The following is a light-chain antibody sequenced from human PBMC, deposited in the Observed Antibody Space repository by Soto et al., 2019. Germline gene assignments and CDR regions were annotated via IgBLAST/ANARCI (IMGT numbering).Light chain of an antibody. CDR2: DAS. CDR3: QQYDNLLLT. V-gene: IGKV1-33*01. CDR1: QDISNY. J-gene: IGKJ3*01. Sequence: DIQMTQSPSSLSASVGDRVTITCQASQDISNYLNWYQQKPGKAPKLLIYDASNLETGVPSRFNGSGSGTDFTFTISSLQPEDIATYYCQQYDNLLLTFGPGTKVDIK.